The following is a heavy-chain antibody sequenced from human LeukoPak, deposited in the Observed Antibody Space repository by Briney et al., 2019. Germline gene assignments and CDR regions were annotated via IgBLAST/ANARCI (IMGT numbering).Heavy chain of an antibody. J-gene: IGHJ4*02. V-gene: IGHV1-2*06. D-gene: IGHD7-27*01. CDR1: GYTFTGYY. Sequence: ASVKVSCKASGYTFTGYYMHWVRQAPGQGLEWMGRINPNSGGTNYAQKFQGRVTMTRDMSISTAYMELSRLRSDDTAVYYCARDISSGGSGDQAEDYWGQGTLVTVSS. CDR3: ARDISSGGSGDQAEDY. CDR2: INPNSGGT.